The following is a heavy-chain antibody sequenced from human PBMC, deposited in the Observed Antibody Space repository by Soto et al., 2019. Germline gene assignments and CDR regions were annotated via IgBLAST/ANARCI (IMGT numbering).Heavy chain of an antibody. D-gene: IGHD3-22*01. V-gene: IGHV1-69*06. Sequence: ASVKVSCKASGGTFSSYAISWVRQAPGQGLEWMGGIIPIFGTANYAQKFQGRVTITADKSTSTAYMELSSLRSEDTAVYYCARLEDYYDSSGYPYDYWGQGTLVTVSS. J-gene: IGHJ4*02. CDR1: GGTFSSYA. CDR3: ARLEDYYDSSGYPYDY. CDR2: IIPIFGTA.